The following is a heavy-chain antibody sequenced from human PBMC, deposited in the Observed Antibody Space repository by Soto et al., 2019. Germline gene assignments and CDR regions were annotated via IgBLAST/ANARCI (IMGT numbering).Heavy chain of an antibody. CDR2: INPSGGHT. Sequence: ASVKVSCKASGNTFSNYYIHWVRQAPGQGLEWMGTINPSGGHTTYAQKFLGRVTMTRDTSTSTLYMELTSLRSEDTAVYYCARGGHVVVVPAAFDYWGQGTLVTVSS. CDR3: ARGGHVVVVPAAFDY. J-gene: IGHJ4*02. V-gene: IGHV1-46*03. CDR1: GNTFSNYY. D-gene: IGHD2-21*02.